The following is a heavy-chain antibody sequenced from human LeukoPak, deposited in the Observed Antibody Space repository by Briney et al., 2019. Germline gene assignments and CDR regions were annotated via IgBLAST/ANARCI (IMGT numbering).Heavy chain of an antibody. V-gene: IGHV3-53*01. D-gene: IGHD3-10*01. CDR3: ARAETMVLDY. CDR1: GFTVSSNY. J-gene: IGHJ4*02. Sequence: GGSLRLSCAASGFTVSSNYMCWVRQAPGKGLEWVSVIYSGGSTYYADSVKGRFTISRDNSKNTLYLQMNSLRAEDTAVYYCARAETMVLDYWGQGTLVTVSS. CDR2: IYSGGST.